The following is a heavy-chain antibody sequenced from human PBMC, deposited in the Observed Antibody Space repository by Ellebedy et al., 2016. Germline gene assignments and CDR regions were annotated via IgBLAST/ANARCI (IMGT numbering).Heavy chain of an antibody. CDR3: RQGHYADY. CDR2: ISAKGDKR. Sequence: GESLKISXAVSGLPFSTFFMSWVRQAPGRGLEWVATISAKGDKRDLADSVQGRFTVSRDNLRNTLHLQMSNLRGEDTAVYYCRQGHYADYWGQGTLVTVSS. CDR1: GLPFSTFF. D-gene: IGHD2-2*01. V-gene: IGHV3-23*01. J-gene: IGHJ4*02.